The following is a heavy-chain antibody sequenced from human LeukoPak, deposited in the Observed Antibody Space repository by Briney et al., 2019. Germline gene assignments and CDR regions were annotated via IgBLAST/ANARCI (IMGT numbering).Heavy chain of an antibody. Sequence: SETLSLTCTVSGGSISSSSYYWGWIRQPPGKGLEWIGSIYYSGSTYYNPSLKSRVTISVDTSKNQFSLKLSSVTVADTAVYYCAISGRVDYWGQGTLVTVSS. V-gene: IGHV4-39*01. J-gene: IGHJ4*02. CDR1: GGSISSSSYY. D-gene: IGHD3-10*01. CDR3: AISGRVDY. CDR2: IYYSGST.